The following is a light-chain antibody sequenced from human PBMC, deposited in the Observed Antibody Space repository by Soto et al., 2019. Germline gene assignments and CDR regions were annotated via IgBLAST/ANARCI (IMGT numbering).Light chain of an antibody. J-gene: IGKJ4*01. CDR2: AAS. V-gene: IGKV1-17*03. CDR3: LQHSTYPAT. Sequence: DIQITQSPSVMSASVGDTVTITCRASQGINYYLAWFQHQPGKVPKRLIYAASDLESGVPSRFSGSGSGTEFTLTISSLQPEDFATYYCLQHSTYPATFGGGTKVDIK. CDR1: QGINYY.